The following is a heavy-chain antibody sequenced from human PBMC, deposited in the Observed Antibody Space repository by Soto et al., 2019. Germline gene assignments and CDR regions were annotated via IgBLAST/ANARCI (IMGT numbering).Heavy chain of an antibody. J-gene: IGHJ4*02. D-gene: IGHD3-22*01. CDR2: INAGNGNT. Sequence: GASVKVSCKASGYTFTSYAMHWVRQAPGQRLEWMGWINAGNGNTKYSQKFQGRVTITRDTSASTAYMELSSLRPEDTAVYYCARGARITMIVVDLDDWGQGTLVTVSS. CDR1: GYTFTSYA. CDR3: ARGARITMIVVDLDD. V-gene: IGHV1-3*01.